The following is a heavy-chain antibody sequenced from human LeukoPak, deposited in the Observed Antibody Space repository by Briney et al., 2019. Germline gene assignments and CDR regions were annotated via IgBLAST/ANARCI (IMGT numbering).Heavy chain of an antibody. CDR3: ACLTTADAFDI. CDR1: GDSVSSSGYY. Sequence: SETLSLTCTVSGDSVSSSGYYWGWIRQPPGKGLEWIGRIYTSGSTNYNPSLKSRVTISVDTSKNQFSLKLSSVTAADTAVYYCACLTTADAFDIWGQGTMVTVSS. J-gene: IGHJ3*02. V-gene: IGHV4-39*07. CDR2: IYTSGST. D-gene: IGHD3-22*01.